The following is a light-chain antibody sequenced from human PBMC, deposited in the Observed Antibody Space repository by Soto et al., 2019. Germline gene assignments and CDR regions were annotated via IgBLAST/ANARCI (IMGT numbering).Light chain of an antibody. CDR1: QSLSHNY. CDR2: DAS. V-gene: IGKV3-20*01. Sequence: EIVLTQSPGTLSLSPGERATLYCRASQSLSHNYLAWYQQKPGQAPRLLIYDASSRATGTPDRVSGTGSATDFTLTISRLEPEDFAVYFCHQYYRTPRTFGQGTKVDIK. J-gene: IGKJ1*01. CDR3: HQYYRTPRT.